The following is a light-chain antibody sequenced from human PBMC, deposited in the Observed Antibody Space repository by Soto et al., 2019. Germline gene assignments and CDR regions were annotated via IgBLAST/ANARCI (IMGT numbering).Light chain of an antibody. V-gene: IGKV1-27*01. CDR1: LPINNY. CDR2: AAS. J-gene: IGKJ5*01. Sequence: DIQMTQSPAFLSAALGDRVTNTSWVSLPINNYLAWYQHKPGKIPNLLIYAASTLQAGVPSRFRGSGSGTDFTLTISSLQPEDFATYYCQQCYSTLSITFGQGTRLEIK. CDR3: QQCYSTLSIT.